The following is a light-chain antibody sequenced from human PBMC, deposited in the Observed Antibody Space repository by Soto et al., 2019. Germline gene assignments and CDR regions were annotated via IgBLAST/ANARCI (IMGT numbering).Light chain of an antibody. Sequence: QSALTQPASVSGSPGQSITISCTGTSSDVGGYNYVSWYQQHPVKAPKLMIYDVTNRPSGVSDRFSGSKSGNTASLTISGLQAEDEADYYCSSYTSCSTPYVFGTGTKPTVL. J-gene: IGLJ1*01. CDR3: SSYTSCSTPYV. CDR2: DVT. V-gene: IGLV2-14*01. CDR1: SSDVGGYNY.